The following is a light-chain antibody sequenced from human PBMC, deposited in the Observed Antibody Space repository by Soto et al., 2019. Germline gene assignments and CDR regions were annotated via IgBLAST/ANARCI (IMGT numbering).Light chain of an antibody. Sequence: DIQMTQSPSSLSSSVGDIFTITCRSSQAISSYVAWLQQKAGEAPKSLIYAASSLQSGVPSRFSGSRSGTDFTLTISSLQSEDFAVYYCQQYNTWPPITFGQGTRLEIK. CDR3: QQYNTWPPIT. V-gene: IGKV1-16*01. J-gene: IGKJ5*01. CDR1: QAISSY. CDR2: AAS.